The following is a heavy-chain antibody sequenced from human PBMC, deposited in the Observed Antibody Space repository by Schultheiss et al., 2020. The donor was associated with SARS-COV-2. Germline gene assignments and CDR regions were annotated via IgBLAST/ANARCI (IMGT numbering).Heavy chain of an antibody. J-gene: IGHJ5*02. V-gene: IGHV4-59*12. CDR1: GGSISSYY. CDR3: ARGALRKLWSYRNWFDP. Sequence: SETLSLTCTVSGGSISSYYWSWIRQPPGKGLEWIGYIYYSGSTNYNPSLKSRVTISVDTSKNQFSLKLSSVTAADTAVYYCARGALRKLWSYRNWFDPWGQGTLVTVSS. CDR2: IYYSGST. D-gene: IGHD2-2*01.